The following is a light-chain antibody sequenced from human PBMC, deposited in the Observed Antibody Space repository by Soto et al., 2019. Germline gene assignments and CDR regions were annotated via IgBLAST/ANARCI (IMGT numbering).Light chain of an antibody. CDR3: QQRSNWLLT. Sequence: EIVLTQSPATLSLSPGERATLSCRASQSVGSYLAWFQQKPGQAPRLLIYDASNRATGIPARFSGSGSGTDFTLTFSSLEPEDFAVYYCQQRSNWLLTFGGGTKVEIK. V-gene: IGKV3-11*01. J-gene: IGKJ4*01. CDR1: QSVGSY. CDR2: DAS.